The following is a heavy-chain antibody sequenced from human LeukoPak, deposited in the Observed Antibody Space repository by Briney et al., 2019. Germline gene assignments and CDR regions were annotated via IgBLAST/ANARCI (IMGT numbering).Heavy chain of an antibody. CDR1: GFTFSSYA. V-gene: IGHV3-23*01. D-gene: IGHD6-19*01. CDR3: AKDRVGSGWYYYYYGMDV. Sequence: GGSLRLSCAASGFTFSSYAMSWVRQAPGKGLEWVSAISGSGGSTYYADSVKGRFTISRDNSKNTLYLQMNSPRAEDTAVYYCAKDRVGSGWYYYYYGMDVWGKGTTVTVSS. CDR2: ISGSGGST. J-gene: IGHJ6*04.